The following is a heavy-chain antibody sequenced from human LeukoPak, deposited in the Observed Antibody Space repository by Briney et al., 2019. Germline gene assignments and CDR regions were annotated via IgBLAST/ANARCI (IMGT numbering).Heavy chain of an antibody. CDR3: ARENIVVVPAAMIEVGWDRNWFDP. D-gene: IGHD2-2*01. CDR1: GGTFSSYA. V-gene: IGHV1-69*01. Sequence: SVKVSCKASGGTFSSYAISWVRQAPGQGLEWMGGIIPIFGTANYAQKFQGRVTITADESTSTACMELSSLRSEDTAVYYCARENIVVVPAAMIEVGWDRNWFDPWGQGTLVTVSS. J-gene: IGHJ5*02. CDR2: IIPIFGTA.